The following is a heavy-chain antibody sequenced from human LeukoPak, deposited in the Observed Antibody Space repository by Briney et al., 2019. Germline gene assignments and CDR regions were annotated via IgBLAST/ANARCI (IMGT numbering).Heavy chain of an antibody. Sequence: SETLSLTCTVSGGSISSYYWSWIRQPPGKGLEWIGYIYYSGSTNYNPSLKSRVTISVDTSKNQFSLKLSSVTAADTAVYYCARLVDHDYGDYANWFDPWGQGTLVTVSS. J-gene: IGHJ5*02. CDR2: IYYSGST. CDR1: GGSISSYY. CDR3: ARLVDHDYGDYANWFDP. D-gene: IGHD4-17*01. V-gene: IGHV4-59*08.